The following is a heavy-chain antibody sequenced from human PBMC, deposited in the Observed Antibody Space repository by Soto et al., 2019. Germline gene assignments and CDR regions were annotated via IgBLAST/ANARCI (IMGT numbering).Heavy chain of an antibody. J-gene: IGHJ4*02. CDR3: ASILGYSYGYFDY. CDR1: GGTFSSYD. D-gene: IGHD5-18*01. CDR2: GIPIFGTA. Sequence: ASVKISCKASGGTFSSYDISWGRQAPGQGLEWMGGGIPIFGTANYAQKFQGRVTITADEYTSTAYMELSSLRSEDTAVYYCASILGYSYGYFDYWGQGTLVTVSS. V-gene: IGHV1-69*13.